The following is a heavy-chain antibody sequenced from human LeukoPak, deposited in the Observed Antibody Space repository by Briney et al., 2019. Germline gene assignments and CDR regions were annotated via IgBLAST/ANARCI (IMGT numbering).Heavy chain of an antibody. CDR1: GFTFSSYA. Sequence: GGSLRLSCAASGFTFSSYAMHWGRQAPGKGLEWVAVISYDGSNKYYADSVQGRFTISRDNSKNTLYLQMNSLRAEDTAVYYCAREAVGRHDILTGYYMGYWGQGTLVTVSS. CDR2: ISYDGSNK. D-gene: IGHD3-9*01. V-gene: IGHV3-30*04. CDR3: AREAVGRHDILTGYYMGY. J-gene: IGHJ4*02.